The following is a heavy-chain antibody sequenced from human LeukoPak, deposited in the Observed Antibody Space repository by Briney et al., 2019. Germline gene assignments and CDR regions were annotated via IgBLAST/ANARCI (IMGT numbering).Heavy chain of an antibody. CDR1: GFIFSSYS. CDR2: ISSSSSYI. D-gene: IGHD6-13*01. V-gene: IGHV3-21*01. J-gene: IGHJ4*02. Sequence: GESLTLSCPASGFIFSSYSMNWVSQPPGKGLEWVSSISSSSSYIYYADSVKGRFTISRGNAKNSLYLQMNSLRAEDTAVYYCARIPVAAASTWLRDYWGQGTLVTVSS. CDR3: ARIPVAAASTWLRDY.